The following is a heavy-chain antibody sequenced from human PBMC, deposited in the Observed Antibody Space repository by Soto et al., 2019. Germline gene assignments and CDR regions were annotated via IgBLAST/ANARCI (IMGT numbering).Heavy chain of an antibody. Sequence: SETRSLPWSVSGWALRSAGDSWNWPRASAGKSEEWIGYFYHSGSTYYNPSLKSRVTISVDRSKNQFSLKLSSVTAEDTAVYYCNLYCSSTSCYYGEIGDGMAVWVKGTTVTVSS. CDR3: NLYCSSTSCYYGEIGDGMAV. D-gene: IGHD2-2*01. V-gene: IGHV4-30-2*06. CDR2: FYHSGST. CDR1: GWALRSAGDS. J-gene: IGHJ6*04.